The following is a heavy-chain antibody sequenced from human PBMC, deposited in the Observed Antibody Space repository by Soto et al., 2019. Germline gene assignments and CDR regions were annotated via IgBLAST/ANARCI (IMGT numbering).Heavy chain of an antibody. V-gene: IGHV3-23*01. D-gene: IGHD2-21*01. J-gene: IGHJ6*04. CDR3: SLFHVIDCGPTCYYYYGMDV. Sequence: GKGLEWVSAISGSGGSTYYADSVKGRFTISRDNSKNTLYLQMNSEGAEDKSVYYCSLFHVIDCGPTCYYYYGMDVWGKGTTVTVSS. CDR2: ISGSGGST.